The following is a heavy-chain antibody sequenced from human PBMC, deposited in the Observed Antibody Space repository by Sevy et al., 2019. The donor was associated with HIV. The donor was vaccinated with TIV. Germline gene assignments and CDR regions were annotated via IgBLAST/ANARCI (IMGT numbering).Heavy chain of an antibody. V-gene: IGHV3-7*01. CDR2: IKEDGSQK. CDR3: AKEFWGPEY. CDR1: GFTFDKSW. D-gene: IGHD7-27*01. J-gene: IGHJ4*02. Sequence: GGSLRLFCAASGFTFDKSWMTWVRQAPGKGLEWVANIKEDGSQKNYVESLKGRFTISRDNAKNSLYLQMNSLRAEDTAVYYCAKEFWGPEYWGQGTLVTVSS.